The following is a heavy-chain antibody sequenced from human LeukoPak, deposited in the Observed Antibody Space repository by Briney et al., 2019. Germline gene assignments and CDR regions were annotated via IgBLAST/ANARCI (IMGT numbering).Heavy chain of an antibody. Sequence: GGSLRLSCAASGFTFSSYGMHWVRQAPGKGLEWVAVISYDGSNKYYADSVKGRFTISRDNSKNTLYLQMNSLRADDTAVYYCARESYGEEDNWGQGTLVTVSS. V-gene: IGHV3-30*03. D-gene: IGHD4-17*01. J-gene: IGHJ4*02. CDR1: GFTFSSYG. CDR2: ISYDGSNK. CDR3: ARESYGEEDN.